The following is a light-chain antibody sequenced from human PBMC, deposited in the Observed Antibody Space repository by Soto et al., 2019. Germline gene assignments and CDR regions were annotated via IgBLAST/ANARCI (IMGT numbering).Light chain of an antibody. V-gene: IGKV3-11*01. J-gene: IGKJ4*01. CDR3: QQRSNWPPT. CDR1: QDVSFY. Sequence: EIVLTQSPATLSLSPGERATLSCRASQDVSFYLTWYLQKPGQPPRLLIYDASTRATGIPARFSGSGSGTDFTLTISSLEPEDFAVYYCQQRSNWPPTFGGGTKVDIK. CDR2: DAS.